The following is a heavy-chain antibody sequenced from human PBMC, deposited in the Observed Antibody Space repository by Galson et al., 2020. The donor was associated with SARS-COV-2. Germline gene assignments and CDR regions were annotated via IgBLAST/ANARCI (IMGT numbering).Heavy chain of an antibody. V-gene: IGHV4-61*02. Sequence: SETLSLTCTVSGGSISSGSYYWSWIRQPAGKGLEWIGRIYTSGSTNYNPSLNSRVTISVDTSKNQFSLKLSSVTAADTAVYYCARDYGSSGCEWCNPWGEGTVVTVSS. CDR1: GGSISSGSYY. CDR2: IYTSGST. CDR3: ARDYGSSGCEWCNP. J-gene: IGHJ5*02. D-gene: IGHD3-22*01.